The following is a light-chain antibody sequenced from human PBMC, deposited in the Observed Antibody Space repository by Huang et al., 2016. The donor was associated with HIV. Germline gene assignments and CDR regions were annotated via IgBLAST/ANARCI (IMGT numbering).Light chain of an antibody. V-gene: IGKV3-11*01. CDR2: ATS. J-gene: IGKJ4*02. Sequence: EVVLTQSPSPLSLSPGERATLSCRASQTISSYFAWYQHKPGQPPVLLIYATSKRATGIPARFSGSGSGTDFTLTISSLEPEDFAVYYCHQRAGWPLFGGGTKVEIK. CDR3: HQRAGWPL. CDR1: QTISSY.